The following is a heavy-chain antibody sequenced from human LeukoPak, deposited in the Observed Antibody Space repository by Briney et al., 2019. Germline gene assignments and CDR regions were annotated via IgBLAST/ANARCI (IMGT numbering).Heavy chain of an antibody. CDR1: GYTLTSYG. D-gene: IGHD2-2*02. CDR2: ISAYNGNT. CDR3: ARYCSSTSCYTVNYYYGMDV. Sequence: ASVKVSCKASGYTLTSYGIGWVRQAPGQGLEWMGWISAYNGNTNYAQKLQGRVTMTTDTSTSAAYMELRSLRADDTAVYYCARYCSSTSCYTVNYYYGMDVWGQGTTVTVSS. J-gene: IGHJ6*02. V-gene: IGHV1-18*01.